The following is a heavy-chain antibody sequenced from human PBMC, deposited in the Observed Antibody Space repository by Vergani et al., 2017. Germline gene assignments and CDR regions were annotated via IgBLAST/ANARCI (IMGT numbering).Heavy chain of an antibody. CDR2: IYYSGST. Sequence: QVQLQASGPGLVKPSQTLSLTCTVTGGFLNSGDYYWSWIRQPPGEGLEWIGYIYYSGSTYYNPSPKSRVSVSIDTSKNQFSLNLNSVTAADTAVYYCASQRMGGIFAFDMWDQGTMVTVSS. V-gene: IGHV4-30-4*01. CDR1: GGFLNSGDYY. J-gene: IGHJ3*02. CDR3: ASQRMGGIFAFDM. D-gene: IGHD2-21*01.